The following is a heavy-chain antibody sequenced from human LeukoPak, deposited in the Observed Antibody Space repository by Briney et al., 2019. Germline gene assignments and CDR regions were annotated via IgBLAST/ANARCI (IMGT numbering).Heavy chain of an antibody. Sequence: PGGSLRLSCAASGFTFSSYAMSWVRQAPGKGLEWVSAISGSGGSTYYADSVKGRFTISRDNSKNTLYLQMNSLRAEDTAVYYCANSLDCGGKKYFDYWGQGTLVTVSS. J-gene: IGHJ4*02. CDR3: ANSLDCGGKKYFDY. D-gene: IGHD2-15*01. CDR1: GFTFSSYA. CDR2: ISGSGGST. V-gene: IGHV3-23*01.